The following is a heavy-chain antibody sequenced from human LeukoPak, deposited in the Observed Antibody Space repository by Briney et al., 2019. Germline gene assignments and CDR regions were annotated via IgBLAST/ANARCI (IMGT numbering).Heavy chain of an antibody. CDR1: GGLISSSGNFY. V-gene: IGHV4-39*01. CDR3: ARQGAITARRTHYYAMDV. CDR2: VYYTGYS. Sequence: SETLSLTCSVSGGLISSSGNFYWGWIRQVPGKGLEWIGSVYYTGYSYDNPSLKSRVTVSVDTSRNQFSLKLNSVTAADTAIYYCARQGAITARRTHYYAMDVWGPGTTVTVSS. D-gene: IGHD1-20*01. J-gene: IGHJ6*02.